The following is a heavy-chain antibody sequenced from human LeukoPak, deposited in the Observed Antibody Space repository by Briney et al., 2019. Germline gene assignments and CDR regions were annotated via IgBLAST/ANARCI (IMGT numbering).Heavy chain of an antibody. CDR1: GYTFTSYY. V-gene: IGHV1-46*01. J-gene: IGHJ4*02. CDR2: INPSGGST. D-gene: IGHD3-22*01. CDR3: ATSPGRYYYDSSGYYQLDY. Sequence: ASVKVSCKASGYTFTSYYMHWVRQAPGQGLEWMGIINPSGGSTSYAQKFQGRVTMTRDTSTSTVCMELSSLRSEDTAVYYCATSPGRYYYDSSGYYQLDYWGQGTLVTVSS.